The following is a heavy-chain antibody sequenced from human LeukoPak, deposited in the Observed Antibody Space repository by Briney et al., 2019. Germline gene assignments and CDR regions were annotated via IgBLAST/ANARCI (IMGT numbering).Heavy chain of an antibody. J-gene: IGHJ5*02. Sequence: GGSLRLSCAASGFTVSTNSMSWVRQAPGKGLEWVSGIYNTGSTFYADSVKGRFAFTRDDSKNTLYLQMKSMRAGDTAVYYCEREGGRGYCSTTGCSLASWGQGTLVTVSS. CDR2: IYNTGST. CDR1: GFTVSTNS. CDR3: EREGGRGYCSTTGCSLAS. D-gene: IGHD2-2*01. V-gene: IGHV3-53*01.